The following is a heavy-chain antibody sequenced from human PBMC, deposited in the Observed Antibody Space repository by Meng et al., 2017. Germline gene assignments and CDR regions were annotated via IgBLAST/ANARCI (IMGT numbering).Heavy chain of an antibody. CDR3: QWLSTHPPDC. Sequence: VTRVEVGGGMVKAWESLSLSLAASGFTFSNAWMSWVRQAPGKGLEWVGRIKSETDGGTPDYAAPVKDRFTISRDDSKNILYLHMNSLETEDTAVYYCQWLSTHPPDCWGQGTLVTVSS. CDR2: IKSETDGGTP. V-gene: IGHV3-15*01. D-gene: IGHD3-22*01. CDR1: GFTFSNAW. J-gene: IGHJ4*02.